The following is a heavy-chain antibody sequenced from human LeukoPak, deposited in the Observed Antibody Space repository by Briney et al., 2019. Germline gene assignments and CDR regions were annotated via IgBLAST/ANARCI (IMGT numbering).Heavy chain of an antibody. CDR1: GGSISSSSYY. J-gene: IGHJ4*02. CDR2: IYYSGST. Sequence: SETLSLTCTVSGGSISSSSYYWGWIRQPPGKGLEWIGSIYYSGSTYYNPSLKSRVTISVDTSKNQFSLKLSSVTAADTAVYYCARRDDSSSSPLFDYWGQGTLVTVSS. D-gene: IGHD6-6*01. CDR3: ARRDDSSSSPLFDY. V-gene: IGHV4-39*01.